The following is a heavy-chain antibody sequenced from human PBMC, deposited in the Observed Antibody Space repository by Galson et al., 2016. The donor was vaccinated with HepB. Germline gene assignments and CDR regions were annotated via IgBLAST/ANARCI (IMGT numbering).Heavy chain of an antibody. J-gene: IGHJ6*02. V-gene: IGHV3-48*02. CDR2: ISTNGGAI. CDR1: GFAFNSYT. CDR3: ARVLFGSGSYWCLDV. Sequence: SLRLSCAASGFAFNSYTMNWVRQAPGKGLEWLSYISTNGGAIYYADSVKGRFTISRDNAQNLLFLQMNSLRDEDTAVYYCARVLFGSGSYWCLDVWGQGNPGHRLL. D-gene: IGHD3-10*01.